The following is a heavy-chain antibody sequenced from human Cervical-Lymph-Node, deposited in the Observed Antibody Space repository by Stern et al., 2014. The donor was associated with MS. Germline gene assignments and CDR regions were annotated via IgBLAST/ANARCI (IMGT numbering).Heavy chain of an antibody. Sequence: VQLEESGGGLIQPGGSLRLSCAAPGFTVRNNYMSWVRQAPGKGLGMVSLIYSDDSTYYAGSVKGRFTISRDSSKNKLFLQMNSLRAEDTAVYYCARAIFGVNTAAMAPDAFDTWGQGTMVTVSS. CDR2: IYSDDST. CDR3: ARAIFGVNTAAMAPDAFDT. J-gene: IGHJ3*02. D-gene: IGHD3-3*01. CDR1: GFTVRNNY. V-gene: IGHV3-53*01.